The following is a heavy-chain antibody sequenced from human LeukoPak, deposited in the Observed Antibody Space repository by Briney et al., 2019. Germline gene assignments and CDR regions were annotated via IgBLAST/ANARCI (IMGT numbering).Heavy chain of an antibody. J-gene: IGHJ4*02. CDR2: IYSGGST. D-gene: IGHD3-10*01. CDR1: GFTVSSNY. CDR3: ARSVRGVSGALFDY. V-gene: IGHV3-53*01. Sequence: SGGSLRLSCAASGFTVSSNYMSWVRQAPGKGLEWVSVIYSGGSTYYADSVKGRFTISRDNSKNTLYLQMNSLRAEDTAVYYCARSVRGVSGALFDYWGQGTLVTVSS.